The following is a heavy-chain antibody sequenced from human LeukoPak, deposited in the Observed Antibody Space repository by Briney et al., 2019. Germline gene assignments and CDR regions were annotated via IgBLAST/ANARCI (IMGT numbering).Heavy chain of an antibody. CDR2: IWYDGSNK. J-gene: IGHJ4*02. CDR1: GFTFSSYG. V-gene: IGHV3-33*01. Sequence: GGSLRLSCAASGFTFSSYGIHWVRQAPGKGLEWVAVIWYDGSNKYYADSVKGRFTISRDNPKNTLYLQMNSLRAEDTAVYYCARDEDHYFDYWGQGTLVTVSS. CDR3: ARDEDHYFDY.